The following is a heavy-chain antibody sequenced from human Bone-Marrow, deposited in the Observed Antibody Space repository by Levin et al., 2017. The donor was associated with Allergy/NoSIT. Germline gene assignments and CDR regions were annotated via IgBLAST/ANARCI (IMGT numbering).Heavy chain of an antibody. CDR1: GFMFSRYW. J-gene: IGHJ4*02. D-gene: IGHD6-13*01. V-gene: IGHV3-7*04. CDR3: ARDFRASGYSSNSY. Sequence: PGGSLRLSCAASGFMFSRYWMSWVRQAPGKGLEWVANIKEDGSEKYYVDSVKGRFTISRDNANNSLYLQMTSLGAEDTAVYYCARDFRASGYSSNSYWGQGTLVTVSS. CDR2: IKEDGSEK.